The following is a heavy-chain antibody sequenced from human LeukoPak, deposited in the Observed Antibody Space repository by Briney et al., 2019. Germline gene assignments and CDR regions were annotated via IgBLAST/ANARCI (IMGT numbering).Heavy chain of an antibody. D-gene: IGHD3-22*01. Sequence: GGSLRLSCAASGFTFSSYAMHWVRQAPGKGLEWVAVISYDGSNKYYADSVKGRFTISRDNSKNTLYLQMNSLRAEDTAVYYCAREHYYDSSGSDAFDIWGQGTMVTVS. CDR3: AREHYYDSSGSDAFDI. CDR2: ISYDGSNK. V-gene: IGHV3-30*04. CDR1: GFTFSSYA. J-gene: IGHJ3*02.